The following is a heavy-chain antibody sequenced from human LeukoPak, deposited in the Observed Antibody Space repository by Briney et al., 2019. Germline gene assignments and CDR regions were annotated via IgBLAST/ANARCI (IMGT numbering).Heavy chain of an antibody. CDR1: GFTFSSYG. V-gene: IGHV3-30*18. Sequence: PGGSLRLSCAASGFTFSSYGMHWVRQAPGKGLEWVAVISYDGSNKYYADSVKGRFTISRDNSKNTLYLQMNSLRAEDTAVYYCAKDHGGIAIWGQGTTVTVSS. J-gene: IGHJ3*02. CDR2: ISYDGSNK. D-gene: IGHD6-13*01. CDR3: AKDHGGIAI.